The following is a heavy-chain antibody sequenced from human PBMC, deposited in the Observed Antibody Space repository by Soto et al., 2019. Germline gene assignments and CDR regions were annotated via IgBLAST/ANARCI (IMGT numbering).Heavy chain of an antibody. CDR3: AKSAFARRDYYYYMDV. Sequence: GGSLRLSCAASGFTFSSYAMSWVRQAPGKGLEWVSAISGSGGSTYYADSVKGRFTISRDNSKNTLYLQMNSLRAEDTAVYYCAKSAFARRDYYYYMDVWGKGTTVTVSS. CDR2: ISGSGGST. V-gene: IGHV3-23*01. J-gene: IGHJ6*03. CDR1: GFTFSSYA. D-gene: IGHD3-10*01.